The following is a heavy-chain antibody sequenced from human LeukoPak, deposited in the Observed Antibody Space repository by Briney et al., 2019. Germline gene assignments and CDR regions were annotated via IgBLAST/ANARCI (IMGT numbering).Heavy chain of an antibody. CDR3: ARRLSDGYNHLFDY. Sequence: PSETLSLTCTVSGGSISSSSYYWGWIRQPPGKGLEWIGSIYYSGDTYYNPSLKSRRVTISVDTSKNQFSLRLSSVTAADTAVYYCARRLSDGYNHLFDYWGQGTLVTVSS. D-gene: IGHD5-24*01. CDR1: GGSISSSSYY. V-gene: IGHV4-39*01. J-gene: IGHJ4*02. CDR2: IYYSGDT.